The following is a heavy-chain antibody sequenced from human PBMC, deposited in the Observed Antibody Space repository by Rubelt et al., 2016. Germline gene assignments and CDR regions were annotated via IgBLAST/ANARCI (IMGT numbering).Heavy chain of an antibody. CDR2: INPNSGGT. Sequence: QVQLVQSGAEVRKPGSSVRVSCKASGVSFTDSSITWVRQAPGQGLEWMGWINPNSGGTNYAQKFQGRVTCTRETSISTACMELSRRRSDDTAVYYCARGAGGRYFDWYDAFDIWGQGTMVTVSS. J-gene: IGHJ3*02. CDR1: GVSFTDSS. V-gene: IGHV1-2*01. CDR3: ARGAGGRYFDWYDAFDI. D-gene: IGHD3-9*01.